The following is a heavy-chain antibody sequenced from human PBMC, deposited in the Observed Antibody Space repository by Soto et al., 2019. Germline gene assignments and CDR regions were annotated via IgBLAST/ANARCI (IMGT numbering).Heavy chain of an antibody. D-gene: IGHD3-3*01. V-gene: IGHV3-23*01. CDR1: GFTFSSYA. CDR3: AKGDKRLLEWLLPLDAFDI. CDR2: ISGSGGST. J-gene: IGHJ3*02. Sequence: GGSLRLSCAASGFTFSSYAMSWVRQAPGKGLEWVSAISGSGGSTYYADSVKGRFTISRDNSKNTLYLQMNSLRAEDTAVYYCAKGDKRLLEWLLPLDAFDIWGQGTMVTVSS.